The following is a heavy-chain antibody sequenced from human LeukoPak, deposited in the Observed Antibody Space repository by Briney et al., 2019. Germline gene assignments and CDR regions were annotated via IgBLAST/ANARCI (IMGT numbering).Heavy chain of an antibody. CDR2: VHYSGNT. D-gene: IGHD5-18*01. CDR1: GVSIGSYY. V-gene: IGHV4-59*01. Sequence: PSETLSLTCAVSGVSIGSYYWNWVRQPPGKALEWIGYVHYSGNTNYNPSLQSRVTMSTDTSKNHFSLKLTSVTAADAAVYYCTSGYQTFDPWGQGTLVTVSS. J-gene: IGHJ5*02. CDR3: TSGYQTFDP.